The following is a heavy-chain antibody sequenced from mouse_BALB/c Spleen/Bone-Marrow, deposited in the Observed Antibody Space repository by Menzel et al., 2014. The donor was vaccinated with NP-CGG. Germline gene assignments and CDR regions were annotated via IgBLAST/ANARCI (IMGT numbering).Heavy chain of an antibody. J-gene: IGHJ2*01. V-gene: IGHV7-3*02. CDR2: IRNKANGYTT. CDR1: GFTFTDYY. Sequence: EVKLVESGGDLVQPGGSLRLSCAPSGFTFTDYYMNWVRQPPGKALEWLGFIRNKANGYTTEYSASVKGRFTISRDNSQNILYLQMNTLRAEDSATYYCARDKGRVFFDYWGQGTTLTVSS. CDR3: ARDKGRVFFDY.